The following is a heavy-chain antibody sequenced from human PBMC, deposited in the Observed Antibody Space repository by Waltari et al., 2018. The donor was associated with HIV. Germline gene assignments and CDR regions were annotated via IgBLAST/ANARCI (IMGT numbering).Heavy chain of an antibody. D-gene: IGHD2-8*01. CDR2: ISDRGFTT. Sequence: VDLLESGGRLVQPGGSLRLSCVGSGFPLPPYPLSWVRQAPGKGLEWVAGISDRGFTTFYADSVKGRFTISRDNSKNTIYLQIDSLRADDTAVYYCAKPRMEYAIRDHFFGLDVWGQGTTVTVSS. CDR3: AKPRMEYAIRDHFFGLDV. CDR1: GFPLPPYP. J-gene: IGHJ6*02. V-gene: IGHV3-23*01.